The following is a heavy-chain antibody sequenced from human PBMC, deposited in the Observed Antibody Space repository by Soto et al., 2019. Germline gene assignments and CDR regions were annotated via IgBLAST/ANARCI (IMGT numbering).Heavy chain of an antibody. CDR3: ARGGRKVTSGPEYYVSRRTNWFDP. Sequence: QLLLQESGPGLLKPSETLSLTCTVSGVSITSGTYYWGWIRQPPGKGLEWIGTIYYTGSTYYDPSLKSRVTISVDTSKNQFSLRLTSVTAADTAVYYCARGGRKVTSGPEYYVSRRTNWFDPWGQGTLVTVSS. CDR1: GVSITSGTYY. D-gene: IGHD3-10*01. J-gene: IGHJ5*02. V-gene: IGHV4-39*01. CDR2: IYYTGST.